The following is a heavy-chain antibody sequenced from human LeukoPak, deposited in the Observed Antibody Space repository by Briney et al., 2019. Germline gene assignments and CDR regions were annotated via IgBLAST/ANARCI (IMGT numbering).Heavy chain of an antibody. Sequence: GGSLRLSCAASGFTFSSYWMSWVRQAPGKGLEWVANIKQDGSEKYFVDSVKGRFTISRDNAKNSLYLQMNSLRAEDTAVYYCARKGYYYDSSGYSVAVDYWGQGTLVTVSS. D-gene: IGHD3-22*01. J-gene: IGHJ4*02. CDR2: IKQDGSEK. CDR1: GFTFSSYW. CDR3: ARKGYYYDSSGYSVAVDY. V-gene: IGHV3-7*01.